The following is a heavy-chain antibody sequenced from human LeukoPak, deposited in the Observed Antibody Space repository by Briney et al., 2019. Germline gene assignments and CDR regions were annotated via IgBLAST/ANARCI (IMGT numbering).Heavy chain of an antibody. CDR2: IYTSGST. CDR3: ASQQAYSNYNYYYYMDV. J-gene: IGHJ6*03. CDR1: GGSISSYY. D-gene: IGHD4-11*01. V-gene: IGHV4-4*07. Sequence: PSETLSLTCTVSGGSISSYYWSWIRQPAGKGLEWIGRIYTSGSTNYNPSLKSRVTISVDTSKNQFSLKLSSVTAADTAVYYCASQQAYSNYNYYYYMDVWGKGTTVTVSS.